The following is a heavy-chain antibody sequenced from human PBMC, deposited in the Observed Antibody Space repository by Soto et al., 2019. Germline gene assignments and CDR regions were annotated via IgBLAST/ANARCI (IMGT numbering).Heavy chain of an antibody. CDR2: ISGSDGST. CDR3: ARRSSSWYFEY. V-gene: IGHV3-23*01. D-gene: IGHD6-13*01. J-gene: IGHJ4*02. CDR1: GFTFSSYA. Sequence: EVQLLESGGGLVQPGVSLRLSCVASGFTFSSYAMNWVRQAPGKGLEWVSVISGSDGSTYYADSVKGRFTISRDNSKNTLNLQMNRLRAEDTAVYYCARRSSSWYFEYWGQGTLVTVSS.